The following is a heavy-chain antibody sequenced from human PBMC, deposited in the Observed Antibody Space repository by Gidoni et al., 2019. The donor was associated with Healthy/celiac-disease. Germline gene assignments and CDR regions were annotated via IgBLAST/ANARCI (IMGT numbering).Heavy chain of an antibody. CDR3: ARDTDAVGEGVDAFDI. V-gene: IGHV3-33*01. Sequence: QVQLVESGGGVVQPGRSLRLSCAASGFTFSSYGMNWVRQAPGKGLEWVAVIWYDGSNKYYADSMKGRFTISRDNSKNTLYLQMSSLRAEDTAVYYWARDTDAVGEGVDAFDIWGQGTMVTVSS. D-gene: IGHD3-16*01. CDR2: IWYDGSNK. J-gene: IGHJ3*02. CDR1: GFTFSSYG.